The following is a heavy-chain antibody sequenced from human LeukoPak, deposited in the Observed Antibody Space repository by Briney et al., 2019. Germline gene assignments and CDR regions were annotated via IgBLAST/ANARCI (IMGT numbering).Heavy chain of an antibody. V-gene: IGHV3-49*04. CDR1: GFTFGDYA. D-gene: IGHD3-10*01. J-gene: IGHJ6*03. CDR2: ISSKAYGGTT. CDR3: TRERVGVRGVTFYYYYMDV. Sequence: PGGSLTLSCTASGFTFGDYAMSWVRQAPGKGLEWVGFISSKAYGGTTEYAASVKGRFTISRDDSKSIAYLQMNSLKTEDTAVYYCTRERVGVRGVTFYYYYMDVWGKGTTVTISS.